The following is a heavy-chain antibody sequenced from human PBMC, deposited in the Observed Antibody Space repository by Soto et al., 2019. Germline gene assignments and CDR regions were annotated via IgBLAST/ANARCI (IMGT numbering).Heavy chain of an antibody. CDR1: GGTFSSFA. Sequence: QVQLVQSGAEVKRPRSSVKVSCKASGGTFSSFAISWVRQAPGQGLEWMARIIPIFDTANYAQKFQGRVTITADESTSTAYMELSSLRSEDTAVYYCVGYYYNTRGYYYDYWGQGTLVTVSS. J-gene: IGHJ4*02. CDR3: VGYYYNTRGYYYDY. V-gene: IGHV1-69*18. D-gene: IGHD3-22*01. CDR2: IIPIFDTA.